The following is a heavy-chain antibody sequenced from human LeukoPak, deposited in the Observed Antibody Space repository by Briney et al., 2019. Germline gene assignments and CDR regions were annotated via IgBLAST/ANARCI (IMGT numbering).Heavy chain of an antibody. J-gene: IGHJ6*02. CDR2: ISGSGGST. V-gene: IGHV3-23*01. CDR3: ARPIPRYCSGGSCSGV. Sequence: PGGSLRLSCAASGFTFSSYAMSWVRQAPGKGLEWVSAISGSGGSTYYADSVKGRFTISRDNSKNTLYLQMNSLRAEDTAVYYCARPIPRYCSGGSCSGVWGQGTTVTVSS. CDR1: GFTFSSYA. D-gene: IGHD2-15*01.